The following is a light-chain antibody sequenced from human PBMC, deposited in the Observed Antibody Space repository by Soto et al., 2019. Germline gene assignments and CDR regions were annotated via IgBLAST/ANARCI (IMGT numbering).Light chain of an antibody. CDR1: SSNIGAGYD. Sequence: QSVLTQPPSVSGAPGQRVTISCTGSSSNIGAGYDVLWYQQLPGTDPKLLIYGNSNRPSGVPDRLSGSKSGTSASLAITGLQAEAEADYYCQSYDSSLNGVVFGGGTKVTGL. CDR2: GNS. J-gene: IGLJ2*01. V-gene: IGLV1-40*01. CDR3: QSYDSSLNGVV.